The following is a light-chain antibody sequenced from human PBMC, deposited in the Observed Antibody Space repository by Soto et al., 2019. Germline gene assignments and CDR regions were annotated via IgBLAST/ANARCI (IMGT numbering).Light chain of an antibody. Sequence: QSALTQPASVSGSPGQSITISCTGTRSDVGGYNHVSWYQQHPGKAPKLMIYDVTNRPSGVSNRFSGSKSGNTASLTISGLQAEDVADYYCSSYTRSSPYVFGTGTKLTVL. J-gene: IGLJ1*01. CDR2: DVT. CDR3: SSYTRSSPYV. V-gene: IGLV2-14*01. CDR1: RSDVGGYNH.